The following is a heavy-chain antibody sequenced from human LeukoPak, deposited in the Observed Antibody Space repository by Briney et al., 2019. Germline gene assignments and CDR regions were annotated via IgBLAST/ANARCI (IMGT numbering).Heavy chain of an antibody. D-gene: IGHD2-2*01. V-gene: IGHV3-23*01. Sequence: PGGSLRLSCAASGFTFSSYAMSWVRQAPGKGLEWVSVIGGSGGTIYYADSVKGRFTISRDNSKNTLYLQMNSLRAEDTAVYYCARDFGSTNTYYYYYMDVWGKGTTVTVSS. J-gene: IGHJ6*03. CDR1: GFTFSSYA. CDR3: ARDFGSTNTYYYYYMDV. CDR2: IGGSGGTI.